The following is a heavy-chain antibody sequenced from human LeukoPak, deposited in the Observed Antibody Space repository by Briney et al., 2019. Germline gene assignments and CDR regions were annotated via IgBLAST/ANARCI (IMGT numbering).Heavy chain of an antibody. J-gene: IGHJ3*01. CDR1: GITFSIYS. Sequence: GGSLRLSCAASGITFSIYSMNWVRQAPGKGLEWVSSIGGSSSSLYYAESVKGRFTISRDNARNSLYLQMNSLRVEDTAVYYCAKEAGQDYGALDAFDVWGQGTMVTVSS. V-gene: IGHV3-21*01. CDR3: AKEAGQDYGALDAFDV. CDR2: IGGSSSSL. D-gene: IGHD4-17*01.